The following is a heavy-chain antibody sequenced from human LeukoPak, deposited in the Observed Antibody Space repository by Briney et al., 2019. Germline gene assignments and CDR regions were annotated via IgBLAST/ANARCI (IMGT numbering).Heavy chain of an antibody. D-gene: IGHD1-26*01. V-gene: IGHV3-30*04. CDR1: GFTFLNYA. J-gene: IGHJ4*02. CDR3: AREWGAAVDY. CDR2: MSYDGKYN. Sequence: PGGSLRLSCVASGFTFLNYAIHWVRQAPGKGLEWVSVMSYDGKYNYYADSVKGRFTISRDNSKNTLYLQMNSLRPEDTAVYYCAREWGAAVDYWGQGTLVTVSS.